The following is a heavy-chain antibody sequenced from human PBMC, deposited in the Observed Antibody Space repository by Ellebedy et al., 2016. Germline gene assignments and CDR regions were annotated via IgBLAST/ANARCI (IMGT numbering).Heavy chain of an antibody. J-gene: IGHJ4*02. CDR1: GFSFSNYW. CDR2: IKEDGSEK. Sequence: GGSLRLXXAASGFSFSNYWMSWVRQAPGKGLEWVANIKEDGSEKHYVDSVRGRFTISRDNSKNMLYLQMNSLRAEDTAMYYCARASPLSRDFDYWGQGTLVTVSS. V-gene: IGHV3-7*03. D-gene: IGHD2-15*01. CDR3: ARASPLSRDFDY.